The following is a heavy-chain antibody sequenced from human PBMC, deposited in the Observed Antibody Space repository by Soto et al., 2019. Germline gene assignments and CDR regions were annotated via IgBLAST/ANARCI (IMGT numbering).Heavy chain of an antibody. V-gene: IGHV3-23*01. D-gene: IGHD6-13*01. Sequence: EMQLLESGGGLVQAGGTLRRSCAAAGFTVSSYALNWVRQAPGKGLEWVSGISASTYYADSVKGRFTISRDTSKNTLYPQMNSLRAEDTAIYFCAIRMYSTRWYYLDYSGQGTLVTVSS. CDR2: ISAST. CDR3: AIRMYSTRWYYLDY. J-gene: IGHJ4*02. CDR1: GFTVSSYA.